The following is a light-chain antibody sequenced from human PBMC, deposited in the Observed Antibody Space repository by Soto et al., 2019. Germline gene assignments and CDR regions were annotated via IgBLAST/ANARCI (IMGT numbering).Light chain of an antibody. Sequence: QSVLTQPASVSGSPGQSITISCTGTSSDVGGYNYVSWYQQHPGKAPELMIYDVNNRPSGASNRFSGSKSGNTASLTISGLQAEDEADYYCSSYTSSSTDVVFGGGTKLTVL. CDR1: SSDVGGYNY. V-gene: IGLV2-14*01. J-gene: IGLJ2*01. CDR2: DVN. CDR3: SSYTSSSTDVV.